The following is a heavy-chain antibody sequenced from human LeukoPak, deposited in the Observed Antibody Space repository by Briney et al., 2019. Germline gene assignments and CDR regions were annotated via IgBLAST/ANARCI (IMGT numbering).Heavy chain of an antibody. CDR3: VRFGYEAGLDS. CDR1: GFSFSSYW. J-gene: IGHJ4*02. Sequence: QAGGSLRLSCTASGFSFSSYWMTWVRQAPGKGLEWVANIDPAGSETYYVDSVKGRFTISRDNAKNLLYLQMNSLRAEDSAVYHCVRFGYEAGLDSWGQGALVTVSS. CDR2: IDPAGSET. D-gene: IGHD2-2*01. V-gene: IGHV3-7*01.